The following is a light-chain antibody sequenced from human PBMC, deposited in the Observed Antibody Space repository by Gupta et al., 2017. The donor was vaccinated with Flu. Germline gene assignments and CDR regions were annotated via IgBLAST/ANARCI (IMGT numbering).Light chain of an antibody. CDR3: QQEASSPLT. Sequence: EIVLTQSPGTLSLSAGERATLPCRASQSVGSNYLAWYQQKRGQAPRLLIYAASSRATGVPDRFNGSGSGTDFTLTISRLEPEDFAVYYCQQEASSPLTFGGGTRIDIK. CDR2: AAS. V-gene: IGKV3-20*01. J-gene: IGKJ4*01. CDR1: QSVGSNY.